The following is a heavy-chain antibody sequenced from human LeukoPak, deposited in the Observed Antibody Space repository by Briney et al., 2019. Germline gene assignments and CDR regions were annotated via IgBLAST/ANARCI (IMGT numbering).Heavy chain of an antibody. V-gene: IGHV3-30*18. CDR3: AKGLRTGGGPYMGYHYYMDV. CDR2: ISYDGSNK. CDR1: GFTFSSYG. D-gene: IGHD3-16*01. J-gene: IGHJ6*03. Sequence: GVSLRLSCSASGFTFSSYGRQWVRQAPGKGREGVAVISYDGSNKYYADSVKGRFTISRDNSKNTLYLQMNRLRAEDTGVYYCAKGLRTGGGPYMGYHYYMDVWGKGATVTVSS.